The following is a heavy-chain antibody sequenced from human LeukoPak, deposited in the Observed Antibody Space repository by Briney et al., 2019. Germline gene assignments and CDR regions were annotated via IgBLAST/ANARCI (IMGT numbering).Heavy chain of an antibody. D-gene: IGHD5-24*01. CDR3: ARLISRDGYLLDY. J-gene: IGHJ4*02. V-gene: IGHV5-51*01. CDR1: GYSFTSYW. Sequence: KGGESLKISCKGSGYSFTSYWIGWVRPLPGKGLEWMGIIYPGDSDTRYSPSFQGQVTISADKSISTAYLQWSSLKASDNAMYYCARLISRDGYLLDYWGQGTLVTVSS. CDR2: IYPGDSDT.